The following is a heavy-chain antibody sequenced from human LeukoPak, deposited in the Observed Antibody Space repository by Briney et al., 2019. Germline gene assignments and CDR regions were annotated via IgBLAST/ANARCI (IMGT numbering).Heavy chain of an antibody. D-gene: IGHD2-2*01. V-gene: IGHV3-21*01. CDR2: ISSSSSYI. Sequence: GGSLRLSCAASGFTFSSYSMNWVRQAPGKGLEWVSSISSSSSYIYYADSVKGRFTISRDNAKNSLYLKMNSLRAEDTAVYYCARGACSSTSCYGDYWGQGTLVIVSS. CDR1: GFTFSSYS. CDR3: ARGACSSTSCYGDY. J-gene: IGHJ4*02.